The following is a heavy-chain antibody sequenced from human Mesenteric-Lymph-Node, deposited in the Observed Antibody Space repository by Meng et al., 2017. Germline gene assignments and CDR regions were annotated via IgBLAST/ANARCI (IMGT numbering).Heavy chain of an antibody. CDR3: AREGKIKVAGTDYYPLDF. Sequence: GESLKISCAASGFSISDFAMMWVRQAPGKGLEWVAFMSYDGIRQQYADSVKGRFTISRDTSTNMLFLQMISLRREDTAIYFCAREGKIKVAGTDYYPLDFWGQGSLVTVSS. D-gene: IGHD3-9*01. CDR2: MSYDGIRQ. V-gene: IGHV3-30*01. J-gene: IGHJ4*02. CDR1: GFSISDFA.